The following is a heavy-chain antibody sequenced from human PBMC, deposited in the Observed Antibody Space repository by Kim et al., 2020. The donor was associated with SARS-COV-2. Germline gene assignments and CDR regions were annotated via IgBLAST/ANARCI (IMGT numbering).Heavy chain of an antibody. J-gene: IGHJ4*02. CDR1: GFTFDDYA. D-gene: IGHD1-26*01. V-gene: IGHV3-43*02. CDR2: ISGDGGST. CDR3: AKDIGPVRSYPPFDY. Sequence: GGSLRLSCAASGFTFDDYAMHWVCQAPGKGLEWVSLISGDGGSTYYADSVKGRFTISRDNSKNSLYLQMNSLRTEDTALYYCAKDIGPVRSYPPFDYWGQGTLVTVSS.